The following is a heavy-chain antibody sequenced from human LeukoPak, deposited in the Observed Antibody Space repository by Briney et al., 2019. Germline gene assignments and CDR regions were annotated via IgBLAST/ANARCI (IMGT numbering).Heavy chain of an antibody. CDR3: ARGISSGWLLSVDY. D-gene: IGHD6-19*01. CDR2: IYYGGST. J-gene: IGHJ4*02. Sequence: SETLSLTCTVSGGSITSSSYYWAWIRQPPGKGLEWIGSIYYGGSTYYNPSLKSRVTMSVDTSKNQFSLKLSSVTAADTAVYYCARGISSGWLLSVDYWGQGTLVTVSS. V-gene: IGHV4-39*07. CDR1: GGSITSSSYY.